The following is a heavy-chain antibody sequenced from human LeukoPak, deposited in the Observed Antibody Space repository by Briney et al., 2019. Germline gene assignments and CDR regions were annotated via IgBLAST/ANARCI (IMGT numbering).Heavy chain of an antibody. CDR2: ISGSGGST. CDR1: GFTFSSYA. CDR3: ASKSLYYFDH. J-gene: IGHJ4*02. V-gene: IGHV3-23*01. Sequence: PGGSPRLSCAASGFTFSSYAMSWVRQAPGKGLEWVSAISGSGGSTYYADSVRGRFTISRDNSKNTLYLQMNSLRADDTAVYYCASKSLYYFDHWGQGTLVTVSS.